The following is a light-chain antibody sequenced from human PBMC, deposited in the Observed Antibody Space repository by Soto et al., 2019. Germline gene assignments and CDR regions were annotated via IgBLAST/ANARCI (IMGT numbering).Light chain of an antibody. CDR2: GAS. J-gene: IGKJ1*01. Sequence: EIVMTQSPATLSVSPGERATLSCRASQSVSSYLAWYQQKPGQAPRLLIYGASTRATGIPARCSGSGSGTEFTLTISSLQSEDFAVYYCQQYNNWPLWTFGPGTKVEIK. CDR1: QSVSSY. CDR3: QQYNNWPLWT. V-gene: IGKV3-15*01.